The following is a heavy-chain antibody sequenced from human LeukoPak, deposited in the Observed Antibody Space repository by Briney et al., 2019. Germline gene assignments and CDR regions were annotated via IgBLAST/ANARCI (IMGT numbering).Heavy chain of an antibody. D-gene: IGHD2-21*02. J-gene: IGHJ2*01. Sequence: GLSLRLSCAASGFTFNSYSMNWVRQAPGKGLEWVSYIINSSSTIYYADSVKGRFTISRDNAKNSLSLQMNSLRDEDTAVYYCARRAYCGGDCYSGDIDLWGRGTLVTVSS. CDR3: ARRAYCGGDCYSGDIDL. CDR1: GFTFNSYS. V-gene: IGHV3-48*02. CDR2: IINSSSTI.